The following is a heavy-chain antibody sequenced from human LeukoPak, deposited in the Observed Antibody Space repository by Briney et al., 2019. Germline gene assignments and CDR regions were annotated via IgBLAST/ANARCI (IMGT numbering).Heavy chain of an antibody. CDR1: GYTLTELS. J-gene: IGHJ5*02. Sequence: ASVKVSCKVPGYTLTELSIHWVRQAPGKGLEWMGGFDPEDGETIYAQKFQGRVTVTEDTSTDTAYMELSSLRSEDTAVYYCATVSYRFNWFDPWGQGTLVTVSS. CDR3: ATVSYRFNWFDP. D-gene: IGHD1-26*01. V-gene: IGHV1-24*01. CDR2: FDPEDGET.